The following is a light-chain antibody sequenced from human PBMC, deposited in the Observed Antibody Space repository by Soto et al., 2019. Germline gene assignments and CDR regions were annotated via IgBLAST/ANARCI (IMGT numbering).Light chain of an antibody. V-gene: IGKV1-5*01. CDR1: QSFSSW. Sequence: DIQMTQSPSTLSASVVDRVTITCRASQSFSSWLAWYQQKPGKAPKLLIYDASSLESGVPSRFSGSGSGTEFTLTISSLQPDDFATYYCQQYNSYSLTFGQGTKVDIK. CDR3: QQYNSYSLT. J-gene: IGKJ1*01. CDR2: DAS.